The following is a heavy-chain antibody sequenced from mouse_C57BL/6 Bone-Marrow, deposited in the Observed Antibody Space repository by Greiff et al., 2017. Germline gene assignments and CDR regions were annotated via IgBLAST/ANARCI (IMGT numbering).Heavy chain of an antibody. J-gene: IGHJ3*01. Sequence: QVQLQQSGAELVRPGTSVKMSCKASGYTFTNYWIGWAKQRPGHGLEWIGDIYPGGGYTNYNEKFKGKATLTADKSSSTAYMQFSSLTSEDSAIYYCARSIGNGDGFAYWGQGSLVTVSA. D-gene: IGHD4-1*01. V-gene: IGHV1-63*01. CDR2: IYPGGGYT. CDR3: ARSIGNGDGFAY. CDR1: GYTFTNYW.